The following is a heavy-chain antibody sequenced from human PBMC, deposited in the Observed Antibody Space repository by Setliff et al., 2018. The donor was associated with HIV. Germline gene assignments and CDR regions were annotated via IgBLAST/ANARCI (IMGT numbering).Heavy chain of an antibody. CDR1: GFTFRLYG. CDR3: AKGSYSSGRYDNYLDY. V-gene: IGHV3-30*02. CDR2: IEFDGKNE. Sequence: GGSLRLSCAASGFTFRLYGMHWVRRAPGKGLEWVASIEFDGKNEYYAESVKGRFTISRDNSKSTVYLQMNSLRVEDTAVYYCAKGSYSSGRYDNYLDYWGQGALVTVSS. D-gene: IGHD3-22*01. J-gene: IGHJ4*02.